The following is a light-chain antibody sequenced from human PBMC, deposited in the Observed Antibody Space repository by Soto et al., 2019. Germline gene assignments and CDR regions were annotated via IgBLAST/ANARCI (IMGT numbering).Light chain of an antibody. CDR1: QRIDSSY. CDR2: GTS. CDR3: QQYTTSSWT. J-gene: IGKJ1*01. V-gene: IGKV3-20*01. Sequence: EIVLTQSPGTLALSPGERATLSCRASQRIDSSYLAWYQQKPGQAPRVLIYGTSSRATGIPDRFSGSGSGTDFTLTISRLEPEDFAVYYCQQYTTSSWTFGQGTKVDIK.